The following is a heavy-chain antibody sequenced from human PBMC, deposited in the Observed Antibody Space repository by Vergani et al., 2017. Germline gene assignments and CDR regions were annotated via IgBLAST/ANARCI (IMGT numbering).Heavy chain of an antibody. Sequence: QVQLQQWGAGLLKPSETLSLTCAVYGGSFSGYYWSWIRQPPGKGLEWIGEINHSGSTNYNPSLKSRVTISVDTSKNQFSLKLSSVTAADTAVYYCARGRVGDQGYGYWGQGTLVAVSS. CDR1: GGSFSGYY. D-gene: IGHD2-15*01. J-gene: IGHJ4*02. CDR3: ARGRVGDQGYGY. V-gene: IGHV4-34*01. CDR2: INHSGST.